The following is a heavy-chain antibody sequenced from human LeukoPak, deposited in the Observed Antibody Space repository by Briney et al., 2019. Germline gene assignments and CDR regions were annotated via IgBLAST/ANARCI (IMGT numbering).Heavy chain of an antibody. Sequence: SETLSLTCTVSGGSVSSGGYYWSWIRQHPGKGLEWIGYIYYSGSTYYNPSLKSRVTISVDTSKNQFSLKLSSVIAADTAVYYCARDTYGSGTGYFDYWGQGTLVTVSS. V-gene: IGHV4-31*03. D-gene: IGHD3-10*01. J-gene: IGHJ4*02. CDR2: IYYSGST. CDR1: GGSVSSGGYY. CDR3: ARDTYGSGTGYFDY.